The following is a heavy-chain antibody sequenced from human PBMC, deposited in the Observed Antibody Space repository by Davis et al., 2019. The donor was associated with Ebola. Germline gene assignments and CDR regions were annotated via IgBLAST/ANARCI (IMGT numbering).Heavy chain of an antibody. Sequence: ASVKVSCKASGYTFTSYAMHWVRQAPGQRLEWMGWINAGNGNTKYSQKFQGRVTITRDTSTSTAYMELSSLRSEDTAVYYCARETNSGWFHYGMDVWGQGTTVTVSS. J-gene: IGHJ6*02. CDR3: ARETNSGWFHYGMDV. CDR1: GYTFTSYA. D-gene: IGHD6-19*01. V-gene: IGHV1-3*01. CDR2: INAGNGNT.